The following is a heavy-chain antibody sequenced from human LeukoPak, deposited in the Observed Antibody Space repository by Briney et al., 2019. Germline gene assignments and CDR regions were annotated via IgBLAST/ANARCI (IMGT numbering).Heavy chain of an antibody. CDR3: VRAGGVLAYFDS. J-gene: IGHJ4*02. D-gene: IGHD3-10*01. CDR1: GGSVSSGNYY. Sequence: SETLSLTCTVSGGSVSSGNYYWTWIRQSAGKGLEWIGRIYSSGVTTYNPPLKSRVTISRDTSRNQFSLRLTSVTAADTAVYYCVRAGGVLAYFDSWGQGTLVTVSS. CDR2: IYSSGVT. V-gene: IGHV4-61*02.